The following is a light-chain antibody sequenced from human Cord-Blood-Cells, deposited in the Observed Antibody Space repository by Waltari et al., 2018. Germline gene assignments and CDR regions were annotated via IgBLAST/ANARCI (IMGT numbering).Light chain of an antibody. J-gene: IGKJ4*01. CDR2: AAS. CDR1: QSISSY. V-gene: IGKV1-39*01. CDR3: QQRYSTPLT. Sequence: DIQMTQSPSSLSASVGDRVTITCRASQSISSYLDWYQQKPGKAPKLLIYAASSWQSGVPSRCSGSGSGTDFTLTISSLQPEDFATYDCQQRYSTPLTFGGGTKVEIK.